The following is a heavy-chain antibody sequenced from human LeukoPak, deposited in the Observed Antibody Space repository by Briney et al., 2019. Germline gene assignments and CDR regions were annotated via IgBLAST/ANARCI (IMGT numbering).Heavy chain of an antibody. Sequence: GGSLRLSCAASGFTFSSYSMNWVRQAPGKGLEWVSSISGSSSYIYYADSVKGRFTISRDNAKNSLYLQMNSLRAEDTAVYYCARGGYCSSTSCYVFDPWGQGTLVTVSS. D-gene: IGHD2-2*01. CDR3: ARGGYCSSTSCYVFDP. CDR1: GFTFSSYS. V-gene: IGHV3-21*01. CDR2: ISGSSSYI. J-gene: IGHJ5*02.